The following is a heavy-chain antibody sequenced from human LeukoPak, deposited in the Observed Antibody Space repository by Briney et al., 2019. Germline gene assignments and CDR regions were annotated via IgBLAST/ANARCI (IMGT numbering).Heavy chain of an antibody. CDR3: ASAAKYCDGSGYYPDYYYYYMDV. Sequence: ASVKVSCKASGYTFTGYYMHWVRQAPGQGLEWMGWINPSSGGTNYAQKFQGRVTMTRDTFVSTAYMELSRLRSDDTAVYYCASAAKYCDGSGYYPDYYYYYMDVWGKGTTVTISS. V-gene: IGHV1-2*02. CDR1: GYTFTGYY. D-gene: IGHD3-22*01. J-gene: IGHJ6*03. CDR2: INPSSGGT.